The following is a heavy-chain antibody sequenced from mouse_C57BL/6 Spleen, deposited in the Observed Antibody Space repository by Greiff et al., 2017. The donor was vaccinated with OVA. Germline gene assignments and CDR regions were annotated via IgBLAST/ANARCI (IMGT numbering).Heavy chain of an antibody. CDR1: GYTFTSYW. CDR3: ARGGAHYGSSSWFAY. V-gene: IGHV1-64*01. CDR2: IHPNSGST. J-gene: IGHJ3*01. D-gene: IGHD1-1*01. Sequence: VQLQQSGAELVKPGASVKLSCKASGYTFTSYWMHWVKQRPGQGLEWIGMIHPNSGSTNYNEKFKSKATLTVDKSSSTAYMQLSSLTSEDSAVYYCARGGAHYGSSSWFAYWGQGTLVTVSA.